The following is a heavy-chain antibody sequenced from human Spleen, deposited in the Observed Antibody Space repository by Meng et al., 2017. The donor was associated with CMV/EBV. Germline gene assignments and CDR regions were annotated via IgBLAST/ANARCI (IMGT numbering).Heavy chain of an antibody. CDR3: ASSHDYSNYLRVGAFDI. Sequence: GSLRLSCTVSGYSISSGYYWGWIRQPPGKGLEWIGYIYYSGSTNYNPSLKSRVTISVDTSKNQFSLKLSSVTAADTAVYYCASSHDYSNYLRVGAFDIWGQGTMVTVSS. J-gene: IGHJ3*02. CDR2: IYYSGST. D-gene: IGHD4-11*01. CDR1: GYSISSGYY. V-gene: IGHV4-61*01.